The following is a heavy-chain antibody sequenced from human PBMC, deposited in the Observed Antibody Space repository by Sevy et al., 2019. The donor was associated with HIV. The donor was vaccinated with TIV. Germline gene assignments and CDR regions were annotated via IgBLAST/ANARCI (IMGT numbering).Heavy chain of an antibody. CDR1: GLTVGSLS. Sequence: GGSLRLSCVASGLTVGSLSINWVRQAPGKGLEWVSLIYSAGTTFYSDSVKGRFTISRDNSNNTLDLQMNSLRADDTAIYYCARIKGASSSYAMDVWGQGTTVTVSS. D-gene: IGHD2-2*01. CDR2: IYSAGTT. CDR3: ARIKGASSSYAMDV. V-gene: IGHV3-53*01. J-gene: IGHJ6*02.